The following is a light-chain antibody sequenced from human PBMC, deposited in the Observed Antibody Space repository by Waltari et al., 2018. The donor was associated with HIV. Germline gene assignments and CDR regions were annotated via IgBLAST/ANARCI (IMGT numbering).Light chain of an antibody. CDR1: SGNLASSY. CDR2: ANN. J-gene: IGLJ1*01. Sequence: NFILTPPNSVSESPGKTVTLSCTRSSGNLASSYVQWYQQRPGSSPTPVLYANNQRPSGVPDRFSGSIDSSSNSASLTISGLRTEDEADYYCQSHDNKIFYVFGGGTYVTVL. V-gene: IGLV6-57*01. CDR3: QSHDNKIFYV.